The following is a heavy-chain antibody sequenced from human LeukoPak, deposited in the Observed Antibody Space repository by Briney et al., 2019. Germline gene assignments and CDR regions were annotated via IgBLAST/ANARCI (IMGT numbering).Heavy chain of an antibody. CDR3: ARAPGEGWFDP. V-gene: IGHV3-7*01. Sequence: GGALRLSCAASGFTFSSYWVSWVRQAPGKGLEWVATIKQEGSEKQYVHSVRDRYTISRHNAKNTLYLQMNSLRAEDTALYYCARAPGEGWFDPWGQGTLVTVSS. CDR1: GFTFSSYW. CDR2: IKQEGSEK. J-gene: IGHJ5*02. D-gene: IGHD4-17*01.